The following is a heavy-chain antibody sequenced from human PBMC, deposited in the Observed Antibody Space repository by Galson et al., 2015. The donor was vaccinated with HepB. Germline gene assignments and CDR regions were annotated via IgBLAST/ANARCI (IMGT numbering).Heavy chain of an antibody. D-gene: IGHD2-21*02. V-gene: IGHV3-23*01. J-gene: IGHJ3*01. CDR1: GFNFSNYA. CDR3: AMVTTTSFPRAFDV. Sequence: PLRLSCADSGFNFSNYAMNWARQAPGKALEWVSSISGSADSTYYAGSVKGRFTVSRDNSKTTLYLQMSSLRADDTAVYYCAMVTTTSFPRAFDVWGQGTMVTVSP. CDR2: ISGSADST.